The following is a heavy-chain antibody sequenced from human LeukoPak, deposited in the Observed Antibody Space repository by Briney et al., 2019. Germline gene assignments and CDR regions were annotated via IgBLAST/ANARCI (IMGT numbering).Heavy chain of an antibody. CDR1: GFTFSTDA. V-gene: IGHV3-23*01. J-gene: IGHJ4*02. D-gene: IGHD6-19*01. CDR2: ISGSGGDT. Sequence: PGGSLRLSCAASGFTFSTDAMTWVRQAPGKGLQWVSAISGSGGDTYYEDSVKGRFTISRDNSKNTMYLQMNSLRAEDTAVYYCARDSSAWSKNYWGQGTLVTVSS. CDR3: ARDSSAWSKNY.